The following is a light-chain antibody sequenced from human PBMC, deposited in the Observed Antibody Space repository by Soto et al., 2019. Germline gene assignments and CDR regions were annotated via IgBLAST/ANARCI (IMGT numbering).Light chain of an antibody. Sequence: DIQMTQSPSTLYASVGDRVTITCRVSQTISSSLAWYQHKLGKAPKLRILDASTLITGAPARFSGGRFGTEFALAIAGLQPDDFATYFCQQHNDYTSVTFRHGSKLESK. J-gene: IGKJ2*01. CDR1: QTISSS. CDR2: DAS. CDR3: QQHNDYTSVT. V-gene: IGKV1-5*01.